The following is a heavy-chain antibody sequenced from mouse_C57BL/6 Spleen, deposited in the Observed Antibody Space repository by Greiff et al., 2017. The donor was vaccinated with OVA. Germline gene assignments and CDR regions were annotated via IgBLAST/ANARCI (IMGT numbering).Heavy chain of an antibody. V-gene: IGHV14-1*01. Sequence: VQLQQSGAELVRPGASVKLSCTASGFNIKDYYMHWVKQRPEQGLEWIGRIDPEDGDTEYAPKFQGKATMTADTSSNTAYLQLSSLTSEDTAVYYCTHSNYAGFADYWGQGTTLTVSS. CDR3: THSNYAGFADY. J-gene: IGHJ2*01. CDR1: GFNIKDYY. CDR2: IDPEDGDT. D-gene: IGHD2-5*01.